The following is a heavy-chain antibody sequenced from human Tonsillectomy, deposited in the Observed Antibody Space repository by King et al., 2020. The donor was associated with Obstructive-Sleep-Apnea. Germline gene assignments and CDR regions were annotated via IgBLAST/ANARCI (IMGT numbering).Heavy chain of an antibody. J-gene: IGHJ4*02. CDR3: ASYILIYDSSGNQGSYFDY. CDR2: INHRGST. D-gene: IGHD3-22*01. V-gene: IGHV4-34*01. CDR1: GGSFSGYY. Sequence: VQLQQWGAGLLKPSETLSLTCAVYGGSFSGYYWSWIRQPPGKGLEWIGEINHRGSTNYNSSLKSRVTISVDTSKNQFSLKLSSVTAADTAVYYCASYILIYDSSGNQGSYFDYWGQGTLVTVSS.